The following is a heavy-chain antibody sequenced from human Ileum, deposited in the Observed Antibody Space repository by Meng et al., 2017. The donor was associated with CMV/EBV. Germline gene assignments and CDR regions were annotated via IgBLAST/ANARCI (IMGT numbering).Heavy chain of an antibody. Sequence: SETLSLTCTVSGGSITRYYGSWIRQPPGKGLEWIGYLYYSETAYYSHSLRGRVIISADTTKNHFSLRLSSVTAADTAVYFCATTVYPKPLLNYFDPWGQGTRVTVAS. CDR1: GGSITRYY. V-gene: IGHV4-59*01. J-gene: IGHJ5*02. CDR2: LYYSETA. D-gene: IGHD4-17*01. CDR3: ATTVYPKPLLNYFDP.